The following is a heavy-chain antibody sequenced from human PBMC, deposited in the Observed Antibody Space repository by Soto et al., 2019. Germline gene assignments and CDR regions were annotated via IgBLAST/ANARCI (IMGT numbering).Heavy chain of an antibody. D-gene: IGHD6-13*01. V-gene: IGHV3-11*05. CDR3: ARGRGAAADYFDF. J-gene: IGHJ4*02. CDR2: ISSSTSHT. Sequence: QVQLVESGGGFVQPGGSLRLSCAVSGFTFSDYYMTWIRQAPGKGLEWVSYISSSTSHTNYADSVKGRFTIARDNAKNSLCLQMNSLRAEDTAVYYCARGRGAAADYFDFWGQGTLVTVSS. CDR1: GFTFSDYY.